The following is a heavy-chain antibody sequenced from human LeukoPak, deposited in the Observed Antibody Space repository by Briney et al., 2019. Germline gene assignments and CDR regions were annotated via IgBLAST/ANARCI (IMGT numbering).Heavy chain of an antibody. CDR1: GFTFSSYG. Sequence: QPGGSLRLSCAASGFTFSSYGMHWVRQAPGKGLEWVAVIWYDGSNKYYADSVKGRFTISRDNSKNTLYLQMNSLRAEDTAVYYCARYSGYVMACDYWGQGTLVTVSS. D-gene: IGHD5-12*01. V-gene: IGHV3-33*01. CDR2: IWYDGSNK. J-gene: IGHJ4*02. CDR3: ARYSGYVMACDY.